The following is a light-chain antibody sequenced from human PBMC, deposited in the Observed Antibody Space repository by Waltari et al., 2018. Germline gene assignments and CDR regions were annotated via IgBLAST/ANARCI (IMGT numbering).Light chain of an antibody. CDR1: ESLLYTSNNQNC. CDR2: WAS. J-gene: IGKJ4*01. Sequence: DIVMNQSPESLAVSLGERATITCTSSESLLYTSNNQNCLAWDQRKAGQPPKSLFYWASVRESGVPDRFSASGSGTDFILSISSLQAEDVAVYYCQQYYTSPLTFGGGTKVEIK. CDR3: QQYYTSPLT. V-gene: IGKV4-1*01.